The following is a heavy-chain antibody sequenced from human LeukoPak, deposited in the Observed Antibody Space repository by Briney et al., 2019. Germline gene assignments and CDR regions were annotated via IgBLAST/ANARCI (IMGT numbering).Heavy chain of an antibody. J-gene: IGHJ4*02. Sequence: SETLSLTCTVSGVSISSSNSYWGWIRQPPGKGLEWIGSIYYSGNTYYNASLKSQVSISIDTSKNQFSLKLTSVTAADTAVYCCARQTGSGLFILPGGQGTLVTVSS. CDR1: GVSISSSNSY. CDR2: IYYSGNT. CDR3: ARQTGSGLFILP. V-gene: IGHV4-39*01. D-gene: IGHD3/OR15-3a*01.